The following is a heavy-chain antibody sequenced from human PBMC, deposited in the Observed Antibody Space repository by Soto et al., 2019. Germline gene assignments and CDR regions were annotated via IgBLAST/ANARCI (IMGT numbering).Heavy chain of an antibody. V-gene: IGHV3-30*18. CDR3: AKGSSCTMFRGLIGGMDF. CDR2: ISSDGSEK. Sequence: PGGNPRLSCVASGFTFSNYAMHCVRQAPGKGLGWVAVISSDGSEKYYLDSVRDRFTISRDNSKNTLYLQMNSLRAEDTAVYYCAKGSSCTMFRGLIGGMDFCSQGSSV. D-gene: IGHD3-10*02. J-gene: IGHJ6*02. CDR1: GFTFSNYA.